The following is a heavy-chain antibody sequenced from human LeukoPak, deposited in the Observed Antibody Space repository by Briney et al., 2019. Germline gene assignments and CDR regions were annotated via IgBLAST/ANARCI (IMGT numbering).Heavy chain of an antibody. Sequence: GGSLRLSCAASGFTFSSYSMSWVRQAPGKGLEGVSAISGSGGSTYYADSVKGRYTISRDNSKNTLYLQMNSLRAEDTAVYYCAKARGYSGYDRGNFDYWGQGTLVTVSS. D-gene: IGHD5-12*01. V-gene: IGHV3-23*01. J-gene: IGHJ4*02. CDR3: AKARGYSGYDRGNFDY. CDR1: GFTFSSYS. CDR2: ISGSGGST.